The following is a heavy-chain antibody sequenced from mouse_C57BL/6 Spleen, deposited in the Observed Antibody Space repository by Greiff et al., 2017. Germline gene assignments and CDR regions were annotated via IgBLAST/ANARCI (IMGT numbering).Heavy chain of an antibody. CDR3: ASDYYGSSYWYFDV. D-gene: IGHD1-1*01. CDR1: GYTFTDYY. V-gene: IGHV1-75*01. J-gene: IGHJ1*03. CDR2: IFPGSGST. Sequence: VQLQQSGPELVKPGASVKISCKASGYTFTDYYINWVKQRPGQGLEWIGWIFPGSGSTYYNEKFKGKATLTVDKSSSTAYMLLNSLTSEDSAVYFCASDYYGSSYWYFDVWGTGTTVTVAS.